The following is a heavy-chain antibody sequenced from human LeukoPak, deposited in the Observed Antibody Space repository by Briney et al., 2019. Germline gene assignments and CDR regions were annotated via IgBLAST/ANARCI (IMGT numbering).Heavy chain of an antibody. J-gene: IGHJ4*02. Sequence: GGSLRLSCAASGFTFSSYWMSWVRQAPGKGLEWVANIKQDGSEKYYVDSVKGRFTISRDNSKNTLYLQMNSLRAEDTAVYYCAKGRSGSSWVLNYWGQGTLVTVSS. V-gene: IGHV3-7*01. CDR3: AKGRSGSSWVLNY. CDR2: IKQDGSEK. D-gene: IGHD6-13*01. CDR1: GFTFSSYW.